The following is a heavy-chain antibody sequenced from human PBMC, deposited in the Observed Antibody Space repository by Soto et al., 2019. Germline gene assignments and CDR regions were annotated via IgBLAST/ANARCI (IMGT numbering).Heavy chain of an antibody. V-gene: IGHV3-48*02. D-gene: IGHD6-13*01. Sequence: PGGSLRLSCAASGFTFSSYSMNWVRQAPGKGLEWVSYISSSSSTIYYADSVKGRFTISRDNAKNSLYLQMNSLRDEDTAVYYCARRPSSSWDYYYYYMDVWGKGTTVTVSS. CDR1: GFTFSSYS. CDR3: ARRPSSSWDYYYYYMDV. J-gene: IGHJ6*03. CDR2: ISSSSSTI.